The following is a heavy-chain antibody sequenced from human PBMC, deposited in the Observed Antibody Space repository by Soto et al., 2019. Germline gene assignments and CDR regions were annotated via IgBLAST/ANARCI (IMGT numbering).Heavy chain of an antibody. D-gene: IGHD3-10*01. CDR1: GYTFTSYA. V-gene: IGHV1-3*01. Sequence: QVQLVQSGAEVKKPGASVKVSCKASGYTFTSYAMHWVRQAPGQRLEWMGWINAGNGNTKYSQKFQGRVTITRDTSESTAYMELSSLRSEDTAVYYCARAAGGSGSYAHCWGQGALVTVSS. J-gene: IGHJ4*02. CDR3: ARAAGGSGSYAHC. CDR2: INAGNGNT.